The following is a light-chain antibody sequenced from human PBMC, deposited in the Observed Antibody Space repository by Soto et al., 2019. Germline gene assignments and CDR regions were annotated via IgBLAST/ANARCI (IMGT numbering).Light chain of an antibody. Sequence: EIVLTQSPGTLSLSPGERATLSCRASQSVSSSYLAWYQQKPGQAPRLLIYGASSRATGIPDRFSGSGSGTDFTLSISRLEPEDFAVYYCQQYGNSPPGTFVQGTKVEIK. CDR1: QSVSSSY. CDR2: GAS. V-gene: IGKV3-20*01. CDR3: QQYGNSPPGT. J-gene: IGKJ1*01.